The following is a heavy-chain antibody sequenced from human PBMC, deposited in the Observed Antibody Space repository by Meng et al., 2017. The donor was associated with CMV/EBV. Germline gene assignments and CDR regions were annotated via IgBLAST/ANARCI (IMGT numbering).Heavy chain of an antibody. CDR1: GGSFSGYY. Sequence: SETLSLTCAVYGGSFSGYYWSWIRQPPGKGLEWIGEINHSGSTNYNPSLKSRVTILVDTSKNQFSLKLSSVTAADTAVYYCARDPGITIFGVVIGGMDVWGQGTTVTVSS. CDR3: ARDPGITIFGVVIGGMDV. J-gene: IGHJ6*02. CDR2: INHSGST. D-gene: IGHD3-3*01. V-gene: IGHV4-34*01.